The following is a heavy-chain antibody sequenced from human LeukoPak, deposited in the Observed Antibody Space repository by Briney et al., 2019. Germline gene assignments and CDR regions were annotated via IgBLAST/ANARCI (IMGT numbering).Heavy chain of an antibody. J-gene: IGHJ5*02. CDR1: GFTFSSYA. D-gene: IGHD6-6*01. CDR2: ISSSGSTI. Sequence: ERSLRLSCAASGFTFSSYAMHWVRQAPGKGLEWVSYISSSGSTIYYADSVKGQFTSSRDNAKNLLYLQMNSLRAEDTAVYYCARVQSVAADWFDPWGQGTLVTVSS. CDR3: ARVQSVAADWFDP. V-gene: IGHV3-48*04.